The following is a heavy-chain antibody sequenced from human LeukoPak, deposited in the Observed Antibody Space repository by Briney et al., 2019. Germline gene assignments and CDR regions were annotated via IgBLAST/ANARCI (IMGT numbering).Heavy chain of an antibody. CDR1: GGSISGYY. Sequence: SETLSLTCTVSGGSISGYYWSWIRQPPGKGLEWIWYIYTSGSTNYNPSLKSRVTISVDTSKNQFSLRLSSVTAADTAMYFCAWAYSRSYSHFDDWGQGTLVTVSS. J-gene: IGHJ4*02. D-gene: IGHD1-26*01. CDR3: AWAYSRSYSHFDD. CDR2: IYTSGST. V-gene: IGHV4-4*09.